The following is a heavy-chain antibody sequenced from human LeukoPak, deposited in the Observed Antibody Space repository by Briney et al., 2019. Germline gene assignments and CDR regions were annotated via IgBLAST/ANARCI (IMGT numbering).Heavy chain of an antibody. J-gene: IGHJ4*02. CDR2: INHSGST. Sequence: SETLSLTCAVYGWSFSGYYWSWIRQPPPQGLEWIGEINHSGSTNYNPSLKSRVTISVDTSKNQFSLKLSSVTAADTAVYYCAQPNYYRKTYDYWGQGTLVTVSS. D-gene: IGHD3-10*01. CDR3: AQPNYYRKTYDY. CDR1: GWSFSGYY. V-gene: IGHV4-34*01.